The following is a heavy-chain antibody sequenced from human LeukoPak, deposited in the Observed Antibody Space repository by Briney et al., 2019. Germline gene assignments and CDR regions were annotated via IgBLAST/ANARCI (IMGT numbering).Heavy chain of an antibody. CDR2: IWYDGSNK. J-gene: IGHJ4*02. CDR3: AKSIESEIYDYGSGSYLDY. V-gene: IGHV3-33*06. D-gene: IGHD3-10*01. CDR1: GFTFSSYG. Sequence: PGGSLRLSCAASGFTFSSYGMHWVRQAPGKGLEWVAVIWYDGSNKYYADSVKGRFTISRDNSKNTLYLQMNSLRAEDTAVYYRAKSIESEIYDYGSGSYLDYWGQGTLVTVSS.